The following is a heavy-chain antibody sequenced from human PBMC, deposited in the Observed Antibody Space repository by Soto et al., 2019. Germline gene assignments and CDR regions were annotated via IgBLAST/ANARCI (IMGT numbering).Heavy chain of an antibody. CDR1: GGSFSGYY. Sequence: SETLSLTCAVYGGSFSGYYRSWIRQPPGKGLEWIGEINHSGSTNYNPSLKSRVTISVDTSKNQFSLKLSSVTAADTAVYYCARAVGLRFLEWSYNWFDPWGQGTLVTVSS. J-gene: IGHJ5*02. CDR2: INHSGST. V-gene: IGHV4-34*01. CDR3: ARAVGLRFLEWSYNWFDP. D-gene: IGHD3-3*01.